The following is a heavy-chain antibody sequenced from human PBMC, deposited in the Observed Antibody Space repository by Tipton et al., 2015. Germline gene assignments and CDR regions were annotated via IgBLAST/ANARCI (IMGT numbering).Heavy chain of an antibody. CDR1: GGSININNYY. CDR3: ACQDYDSLTRDYQTVDY. J-gene: IGHJ4*02. CDR2: ISHSGNT. V-gene: IGHV4-39*07. Sequence: TLSLTCTVSGGSININNYYWGWIRQPPGKGLEWIGSISHSGNTYYNPSLKSRVTMSRDTSKNQFSLKLTSVTAADTAVYYCACQDYDSLTRDYQTVDYWGQGTLVTVSS. D-gene: IGHD3-9*01.